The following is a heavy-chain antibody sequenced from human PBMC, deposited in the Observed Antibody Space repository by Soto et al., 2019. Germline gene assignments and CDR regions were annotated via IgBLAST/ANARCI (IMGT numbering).Heavy chain of an antibody. CDR1: GYTFISYD. CDR2: ISAYTGNT. V-gene: IGHV1-18*01. Sequence: QVHLVQSGPEVKKPGASVKVSCKASGYTFISYDITWGRQTPGQGLEWMGWISAYTGNTNYAQKFQGRVTMTTDTSTSTAYMELRSLRSDDTAVYYCARSGDSGWNYLDYWGQGTLVTVSS. J-gene: IGHJ4*02. CDR3: ARSGDSGWNYLDY. D-gene: IGHD6-19*01.